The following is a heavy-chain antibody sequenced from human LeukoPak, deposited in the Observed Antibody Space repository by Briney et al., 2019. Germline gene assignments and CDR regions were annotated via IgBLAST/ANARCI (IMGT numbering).Heavy chain of an antibody. V-gene: IGHV3-15*01. CDR3: TTVPRGSSQIRYYYYGMDV. J-gene: IGHJ6*02. Sequence: PGGSLRLSCAASGFTFSNAWMSWVRQAPGKGLEWVGRIKSKTDGGTTDYAAPVKGRFTISRDDSKNTLYLQMNSLKTEDTAVYYCTTVPRGSSQIRYYYYGMDVWGQGTTVTVSS. CDR2: IKSKTDGGTT. D-gene: IGHD3-16*01. CDR1: GFTFSNAW.